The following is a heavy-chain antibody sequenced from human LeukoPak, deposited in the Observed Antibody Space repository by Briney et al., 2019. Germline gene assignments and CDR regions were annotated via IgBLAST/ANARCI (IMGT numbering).Heavy chain of an antibody. V-gene: IGHV4-39*01. Sequence: SETLSLTCTVSGGSISSRSYYWGWIRQPPGKGLEWIGSIYYSGSTYYNPSLKSRVTMSVDTSKNQFSLKLSSVTAADTAVYYCARHPVTNHGDYDRIDYWGQGILVTVSS. CDR2: IYYSGST. J-gene: IGHJ4*02. CDR1: GGSISSRSYY. D-gene: IGHD4-17*01. CDR3: ARHPVTNHGDYDRIDY.